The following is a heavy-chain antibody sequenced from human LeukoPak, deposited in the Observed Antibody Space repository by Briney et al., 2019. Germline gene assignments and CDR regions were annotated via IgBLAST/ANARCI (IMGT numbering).Heavy chain of an antibody. CDR3: ARVMAARREDLNWFDP. CDR2: IYYSGNT. V-gene: IGHV4-39*07. CDR1: GGSISSSGSY. Sequence: SETLSLTCTVSGGSISSSGSYWGWIRQPPGKGLEWIGGIYYSGNTYNPSLKSRVTISVDTSKNQFSLNLTSVNAADTAVYYCARVMAARREDLNWFDPWGQGTLVTVSS. D-gene: IGHD6-6*01. J-gene: IGHJ5*02.